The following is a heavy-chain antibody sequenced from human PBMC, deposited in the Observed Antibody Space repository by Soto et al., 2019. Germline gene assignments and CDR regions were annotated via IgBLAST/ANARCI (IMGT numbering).Heavy chain of an antibody. D-gene: IGHD6-13*01. CDR2: VNPNSGNT. CDR3: ARPHSPYYYSGMDV. J-gene: IGHJ6*02. Sequence: QVQLVQSGAEVKKPGASVKVSCKASGYTFTSYDINWVRQATGQGLEWMGWVNPNSGNTGYAQKFQGRVTMTRNTSISTAYMELSSLRSEDTDGYYCARPHSPYYYSGMDVWGQGTTVTVSS. V-gene: IGHV1-8*01. CDR1: GYTFTSYD.